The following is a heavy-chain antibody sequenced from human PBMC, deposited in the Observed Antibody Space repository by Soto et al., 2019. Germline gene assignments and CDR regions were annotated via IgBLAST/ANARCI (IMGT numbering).Heavy chain of an antibody. Sequence: PSETLSLTCTVSGGSISSYYWSWIRQPPGKGLEWIGYIYYSGSTNYNPSLKSRVTISVDTSKNQFSLKLSSVTAADTAVYYCARDGSYYDSSGLSAYWGQGTLVTVSS. CDR3: ARDGSYYDSSGLSAY. CDR2: IYYSGST. V-gene: IGHV4-59*01. CDR1: GGSISSYY. J-gene: IGHJ4*02. D-gene: IGHD3-22*01.